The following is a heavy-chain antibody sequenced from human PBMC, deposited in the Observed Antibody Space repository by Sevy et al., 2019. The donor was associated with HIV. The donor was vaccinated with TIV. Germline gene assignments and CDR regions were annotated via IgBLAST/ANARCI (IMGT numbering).Heavy chain of an antibody. CDR1: GDSVSSDSGA. CDR3: ARNLHGDYVGYFDY. Sequence: SQTLSLTCATSGDSVSSDSGAWNWIRQSPSRGLEWLGRAYYRSKWYNDYAVSVKSRITINPDTSKNQFSLQLNSVTPEDTAVYYCARNLHGDYVGYFDYWGQGTLVTVSS. D-gene: IGHD4-17*01. J-gene: IGHJ4*02. CDR2: AYYRSKWYN. V-gene: IGHV6-1*01.